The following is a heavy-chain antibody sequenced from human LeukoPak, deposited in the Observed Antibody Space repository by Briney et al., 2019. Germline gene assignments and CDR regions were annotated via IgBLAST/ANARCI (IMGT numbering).Heavy chain of an antibody. CDR3: ARASGVSVPAGY. CDR1: GFTFSSYE. Sequence: GGSLRLSCVDSGFTFSSYEINWVRQAPGKRLGWVSHISSSGSTIYYADFLRGRFTISRDNAKNSVYLQMNSLRAEDTAVYYCARASGVSVPAGYWGQGTLVTVSS. D-gene: IGHD2-8*01. CDR2: ISSSGSTI. V-gene: IGHV3-48*03. J-gene: IGHJ4*02.